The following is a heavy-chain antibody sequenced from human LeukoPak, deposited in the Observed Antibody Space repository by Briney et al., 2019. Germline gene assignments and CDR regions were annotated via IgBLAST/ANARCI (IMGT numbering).Heavy chain of an antibody. Sequence: PGGSLRLSCAASGFTVSSSCMSWVRQAPGKGLEWVSVIYSGGSTYYADSVKGRFTISRDNSKNTLYLQMNSLRAEDTAVYYCARDGDGYSNYGYFDLWGRGTLVTVSS. CDR3: ARDGDGYSNYGYFDL. V-gene: IGHV3-53*01. D-gene: IGHD4-11*01. CDR2: IYSGGST. J-gene: IGHJ2*01. CDR1: GFTVSSSC.